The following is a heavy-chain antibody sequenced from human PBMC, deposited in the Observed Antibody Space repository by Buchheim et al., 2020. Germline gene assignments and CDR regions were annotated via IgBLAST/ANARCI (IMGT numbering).Heavy chain of an antibody. Sequence: QVQLVQSGAEVKKPGASVKVSCKASGYTFTGYYMHWVRQAPGQGLEWMGWINPNSGGTNYAQKFQGWVTMTRDTSISTAYMELSRLRSDDTAVYYCASSSHDDVLYYDSGGTGYRYYYGMDVWGQGTT. D-gene: IGHD3-22*01. CDR2: INPNSGGT. CDR1: GYTFTGYY. J-gene: IGHJ6*02. CDR3: ASSSHDDVLYYDSGGTGYRYYYGMDV. V-gene: IGHV1-2*04.